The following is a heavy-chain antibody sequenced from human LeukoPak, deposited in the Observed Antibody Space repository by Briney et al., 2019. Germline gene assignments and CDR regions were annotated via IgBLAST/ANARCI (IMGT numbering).Heavy chain of an antibody. V-gene: IGHV1-18*01. CDR1: GYTFTSYG. Sequence: GASVKVSCKASGYTFTSYGISWVRQAPGQGLEWMGWISAYNGNTNYAQKLQGRVTMTTDTSTSAAYMELRSLRSDDTAVYYCARDQAYYYDSSDNWFDPWGQGTLVTVSS. CDR2: ISAYNGNT. CDR3: ARDQAYYYDSSDNWFDP. J-gene: IGHJ5*02. D-gene: IGHD3-22*01.